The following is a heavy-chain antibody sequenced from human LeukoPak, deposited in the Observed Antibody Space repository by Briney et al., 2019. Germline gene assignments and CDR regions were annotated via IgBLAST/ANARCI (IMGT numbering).Heavy chain of an antibody. D-gene: IGHD3-10*01. V-gene: IGHV3-48*03. J-gene: IGHJ4*02. CDR2: ISSSGSTI. CDR3: ARGSRNYYGSGSYLNPDY. Sequence: GGSLRLSCAASGFTFSSYEMNWVRQAPGKGLEWVSYISSSGSTIYYADSVKGRFTISRDSAKNSLYLQMNSLRAEDTAVYYCARGSRNYYGSGSYLNPDYWGQGTLVTVSS. CDR1: GFTFSSYE.